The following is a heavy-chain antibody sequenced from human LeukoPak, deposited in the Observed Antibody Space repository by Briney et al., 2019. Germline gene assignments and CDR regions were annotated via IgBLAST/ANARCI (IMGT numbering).Heavy chain of an antibody. Sequence: SETLSLTCSVSGVSLDEYYWYWIRQSAGKRLEWIGRIYSSGSTNYAPSLKSRVTLSIDTSKRHLSLKLSSVTAADTGFYYCARLNGDGFDIWGQGTKVTVSS. CDR3: ARLNGDGFDI. CDR2: IYSSGST. V-gene: IGHV4-4*07. D-gene: IGHD2-8*01. CDR1: GVSLDEYY. J-gene: IGHJ3*02.